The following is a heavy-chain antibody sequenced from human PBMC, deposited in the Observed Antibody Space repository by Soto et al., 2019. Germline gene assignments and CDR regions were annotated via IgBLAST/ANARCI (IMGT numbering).Heavy chain of an antibody. CDR1: GYTFTSYV. CDR2: IAAYNGKT. J-gene: IGHJ4*02. V-gene: IGHV1-18*01. D-gene: IGHD6-13*01. Sequence: GASVKVSCKASGYTFTSYVISWVRQAPGQGLEWMGWIAAYNGKTNYAQKLQGRVTMTTDTSTSTAYMELRSLRSDDTAVYYCAKNLESSGWYPGNPYYFDYWGQGPLVPVSS. CDR3: AKNLESSGWYPGNPYYFDY.